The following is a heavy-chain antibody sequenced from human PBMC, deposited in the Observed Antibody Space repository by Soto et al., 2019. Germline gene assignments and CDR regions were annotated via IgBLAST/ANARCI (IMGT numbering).Heavy chain of an antibody. CDR1: GGSISSYY. D-gene: IGHD5-18*01. J-gene: IGHJ4*02. V-gene: IGHV4-59*01. CDR2: IYYSGST. Sequence: PSETLSLTCTVSGGSISSYYWSWIRQPPGKGLEWIGYIYYSGSTNYNPSLKSRVTISVDTSKNQFSLKLSYVTAADTAVYYCARGAAMDHFGFDYWGQGTLVTVS. CDR3: ARGAAMDHFGFDY.